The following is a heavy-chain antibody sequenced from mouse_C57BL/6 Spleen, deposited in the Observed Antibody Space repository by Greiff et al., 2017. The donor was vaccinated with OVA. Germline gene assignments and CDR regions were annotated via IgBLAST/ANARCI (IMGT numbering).Heavy chain of an antibody. CDR2: ISDGGSYT. Sequence: EVKVEESGGGLVKPGGSLKLSCAASGFTFSSYAMSWVRQTPEKRLEWVATISDGGSYTYYPDNVKGRFTISRDNAKNNLYLQMSHLKSEDTAMYYCARDQGNGPDYWGQGTTLTVSS. J-gene: IGHJ2*01. D-gene: IGHD1-2*01. CDR3: ARDQGNGPDY. CDR1: GFTFSSYA. V-gene: IGHV5-4*01.